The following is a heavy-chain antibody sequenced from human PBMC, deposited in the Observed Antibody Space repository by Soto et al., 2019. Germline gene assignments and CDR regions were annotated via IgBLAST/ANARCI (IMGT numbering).Heavy chain of an antibody. CDR1: GYNFPSFN. Sequence: QERLVQSGAELRRPGASVKISCRASGYNFPSFNINWVRQASGQGPEWLGWMNPANGNAAFARDFQGRVTMIRDLSTDTAYMELGGLSSGDTAMYYCARAVGIAVTGLDLWGPGALVTVS. D-gene: IGHD6-19*01. V-gene: IGHV1-8*01. CDR3: ARAVGIAVTGLDL. J-gene: IGHJ5*02. CDR2: MNPANGNA.